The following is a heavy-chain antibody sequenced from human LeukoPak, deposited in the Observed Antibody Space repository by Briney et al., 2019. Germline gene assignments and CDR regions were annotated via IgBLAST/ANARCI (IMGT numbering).Heavy chain of an antibody. D-gene: IGHD3-9*01. V-gene: IGHV3-23*01. CDR2: ISGSGGNT. CDR3: AKWGDYDILTGYYVPDY. Sequence: GGSLRLSCAASGFTFSSYAMSWVRQAPGKGLERVSAISGSGGNTYYADSVKGRFTISRDNSKNTLYLQMNSLRAEDTAVYYCAKWGDYDILTGYYVPDYWGQGTLVTVSS. J-gene: IGHJ4*02. CDR1: GFTFSSYA.